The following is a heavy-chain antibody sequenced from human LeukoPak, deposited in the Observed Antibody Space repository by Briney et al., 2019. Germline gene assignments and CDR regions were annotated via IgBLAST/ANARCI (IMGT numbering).Heavy chain of an antibody. CDR1: GFTLRSYD. CDR3: AKEYSGYDFDY. CDR2: ASGSGVNS. V-gene: IGHV3-23*01. D-gene: IGHD5-12*01. Sequence: GGSLRLSCAASGFTLRSYDMSWVRQAPGKGLEWVAAASGSGVNSYYADSVRGRFTISRDNSQNTLYLQMDSLRAEDTALYYCAKEYSGYDFDYWGQGTLVTVSS. J-gene: IGHJ4*02.